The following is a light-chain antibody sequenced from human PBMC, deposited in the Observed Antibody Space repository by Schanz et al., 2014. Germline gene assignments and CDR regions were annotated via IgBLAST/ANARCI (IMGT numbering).Light chain of an antibody. CDR2: GGS. CDR3: CSYVSSSAVL. V-gene: IGLV2-23*01. Sequence: QSALTQPASVSASPGQSITISCTGSTTDIGSTYLISWYQQHPGEAPKLMILGGSIRPSGVSSRFSGSMSTNTASLTISGLQAEDEADYYCCSYVSSSAVLFGGGTKLTVL. J-gene: IGLJ2*01. CDR1: TTDIGSTYL.